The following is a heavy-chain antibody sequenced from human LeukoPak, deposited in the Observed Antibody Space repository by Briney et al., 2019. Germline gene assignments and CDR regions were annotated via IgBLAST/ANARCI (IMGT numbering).Heavy chain of an antibody. CDR2: ISYDGSNK. Sequence: PGGSLRLSCAASGFTFSSYAMHWVRQAPGKGLEWVAVISYDGSNKYYADSVKGRFTISRDNSKNTLYLQMNSLRAEDTAVYYCARDGGTGWLRLDYWGQGTLVTVSS. CDR1: GFTFSSYA. D-gene: IGHD5-12*01. V-gene: IGHV3-30*04. CDR3: ARDGGTGWLRLDY. J-gene: IGHJ4*02.